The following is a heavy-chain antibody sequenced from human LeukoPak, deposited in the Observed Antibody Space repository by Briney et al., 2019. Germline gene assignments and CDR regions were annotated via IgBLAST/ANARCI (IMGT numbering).Heavy chain of an antibody. CDR1: AFTVSSNY. CDR2: IYSGGST. Sequence: GGSLRLSCAASAFTVSSNYMSWVRQAPGKGLEWVSVIYSGGSTYYADSVKGRFTISRDNSKNTLYLQMNSLRAEDTAVYYCARAPGYYDSSGPGGGQGTLVTVSS. D-gene: IGHD3-22*01. CDR3: ARAPGYYDSSGPG. J-gene: IGHJ4*02. V-gene: IGHV3-66*01.